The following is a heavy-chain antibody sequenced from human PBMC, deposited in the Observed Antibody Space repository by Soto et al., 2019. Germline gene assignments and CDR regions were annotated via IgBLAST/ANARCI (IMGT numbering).Heavy chain of an antibody. CDR2: ISAYNGNT. Sequence: QVQLVQSGAEVKKPGASVKVSCKASGYTFTSYGISWVRQAPGQGLEWMGGISAYNGNTNYAQKLQGRVTMTTDTSTSTAYMELRSLRSDDTAVYYCARDPIHTAMVTSDWFDPWGQGTLVTVSS. CDR1: GYTFTSYG. V-gene: IGHV1-18*04. CDR3: ARDPIHTAMVTSDWFDP. J-gene: IGHJ5*02. D-gene: IGHD5-18*01.